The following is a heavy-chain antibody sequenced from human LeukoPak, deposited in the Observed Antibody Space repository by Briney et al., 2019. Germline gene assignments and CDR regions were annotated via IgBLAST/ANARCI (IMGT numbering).Heavy chain of an antibody. Sequence: PGGSLRLSCAASGFTFSSYAMHWVRQAPGKGLEWVAVISYDGSNKYYADSVKGRFTIPRDNSKNTLYLQMNSLRAEDTAVYYCARQEAREYSTPPDYWGQGILVTVSS. CDR2: ISYDGSNK. CDR1: GFTFSSYA. D-gene: IGHD6-6*01. CDR3: ARQEAREYSTPPDY. V-gene: IGHV3-30*04. J-gene: IGHJ4*02.